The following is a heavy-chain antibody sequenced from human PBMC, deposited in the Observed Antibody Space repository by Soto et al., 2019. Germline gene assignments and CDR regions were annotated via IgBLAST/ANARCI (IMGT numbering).Heavy chain of an antibody. J-gene: IGHJ6*02. CDR1: GGSISSSNW. D-gene: IGHD1-26*01. CDR3: ARAGRYYYYGMDV. Sequence: SETLSLTCAASGGSISSSNWWSWVRQPPGKGLEWIGEIYHSGSTNYNPSLKSRVTISVDKSKNQFSLKLSSVTAADTAVYYCARAGRYYYYGMDVWGQGTTVTVSS. V-gene: IGHV4-4*02. CDR2: IYHSGST.